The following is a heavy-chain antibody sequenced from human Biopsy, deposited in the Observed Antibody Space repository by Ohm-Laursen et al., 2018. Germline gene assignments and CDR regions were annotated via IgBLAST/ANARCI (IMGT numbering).Heavy chain of an antibody. Sequence: TQTLTLTCTLSGFSVNTRGMSVTWIRQAPGKALEWLARIDWDDAKFYSESLKTRLAISKDTSENHVVLTLSDVDPVDTATYYCARKPILIVPAALVYRHRRHLQGLDVWGQGTTVIVSS. CDR3: ARKPILIVPAALVYRHRRHLQGLDV. V-gene: IGHV2-70*16. J-gene: IGHJ6*02. CDR2: IDWDDAK. D-gene: IGHD2-2*01. CDR1: GFSVNTRGMS.